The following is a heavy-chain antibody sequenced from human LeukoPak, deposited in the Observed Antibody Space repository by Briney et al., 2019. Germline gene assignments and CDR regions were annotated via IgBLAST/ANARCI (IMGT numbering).Heavy chain of an antibody. V-gene: IGHV3-21*01. J-gene: IGHJ5*02. CDR2: ISSSSSYI. CDR3: ARIGRAVAGQNWFDP. CDR1: GFTFSSYN. D-gene: IGHD6-19*01. Sequence: GGSLRLSCAASGFTFSSYNMNWVRQAPGKGLEWVSSISSSSSYIYYADSVKGRFTISRDNAKNSLYLQMNSLRAEDTAVYYCARIGRAVAGQNWFDPWGQGTLVTVSS.